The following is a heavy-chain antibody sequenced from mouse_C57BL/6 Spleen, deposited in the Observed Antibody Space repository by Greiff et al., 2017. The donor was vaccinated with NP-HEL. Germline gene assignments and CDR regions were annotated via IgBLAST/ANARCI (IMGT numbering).Heavy chain of an antibody. J-gene: IGHJ1*03. D-gene: IGHD1-1*01. CDR3: ARVGYGSSLYWYFDV. CDR1: GYTFTSYW. CDR2: IHPNSGST. Sequence: QVQLQQPGAELVKPGASVKLSCKASGYTFTSYWMHWVKQRPGQGLEWIGMIHPNSGSTNYNEKFKSKATLTVDKSSSTAYMQLSSLTSEDSAVYYCARVGYGSSLYWYFDVWGTGTTVTVSS. V-gene: IGHV1-64*01.